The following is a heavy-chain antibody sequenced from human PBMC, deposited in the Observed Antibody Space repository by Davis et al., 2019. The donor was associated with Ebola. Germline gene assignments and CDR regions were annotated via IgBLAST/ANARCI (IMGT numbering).Heavy chain of an antibody. CDR2: INSRGSDI. CDR3: VREGYWNLDY. Sequence: PGGSLRLSCAASGFTFSSYWMSWVRQAPGKGLEWVSHINSRGSDIYYTDSVRGRFTISRDDAKSTLYLQMNGLRADDTAVYFCVREGYWNLDYWGQGTLGIVSS. J-gene: IGHJ4*02. CDR1: GFTFSSYW. D-gene: IGHD1-1*01. V-gene: IGHV3-48*01.